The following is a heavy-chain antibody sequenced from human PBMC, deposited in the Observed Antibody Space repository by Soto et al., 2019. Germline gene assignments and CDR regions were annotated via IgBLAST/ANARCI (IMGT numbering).Heavy chain of an antibody. D-gene: IGHD3-16*02. Sequence: SETLSLTCAVYGGSFSGYYWSWIRQPPGKGLEWIGEINHSGSTNYNPSLKSRDTISVDTSKNQFSLKLSSVTAADTAVYYCARGSVSDYIWGSYRSRFDYWGQGTLVTVSS. CDR1: GGSFSGYY. J-gene: IGHJ4*02. CDR2: INHSGST. CDR3: ARGSVSDYIWGSYRSRFDY. V-gene: IGHV4-34*01.